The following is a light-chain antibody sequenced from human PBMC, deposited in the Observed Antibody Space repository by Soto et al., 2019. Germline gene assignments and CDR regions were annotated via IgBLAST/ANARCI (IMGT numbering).Light chain of an antibody. CDR3: QQSYSLPLT. J-gene: IGKJ3*01. CDR1: LSISDY. Sequence: DIQMTQSPSSLSASVGDRVAITCRSSLSISDYLNWYQQKPGKALKLVIYGASNLQSGVPPRFSGSGSGSEFTLTISGLQPDDFAIYFCQQSYSLPLTFGPGTKVDV. CDR2: GAS. V-gene: IGKV1-39*01.